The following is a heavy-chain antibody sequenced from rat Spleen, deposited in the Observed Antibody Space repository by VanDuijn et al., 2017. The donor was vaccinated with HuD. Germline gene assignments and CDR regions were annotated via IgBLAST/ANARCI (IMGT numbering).Heavy chain of an antibody. D-gene: IGHD1-11*01. Sequence: EVQLVESGGGLVQPGRSLKLSCTASGFTFSDYYMAWVRQAPKKGMEWVASISYEGSSTYYGDSVKGRFTISRDNAKSTLYLQMNSLRSEDTATYYCARSTEGLRYFDYWGQGVMVTVSS. CDR1: GFTFSDYY. V-gene: IGHV5-22*01. CDR2: ISYEGSST. J-gene: IGHJ2*01. CDR3: ARSTEGLRYFDY.